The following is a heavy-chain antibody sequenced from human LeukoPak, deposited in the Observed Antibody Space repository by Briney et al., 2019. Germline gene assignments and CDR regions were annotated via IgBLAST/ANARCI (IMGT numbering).Heavy chain of an antibody. CDR1: GYTFTSYG. J-gene: IGHJ4*02. CDR2: ISAYNGNT. Sequence: GASVKVSCKASGYTFTSYGISWVRQAPGQGLEWMGWISAYNGNTNYAQKLQGRVTMTTDTSTSTAYMELRSLRSDDTAVYYCARDQPHHMVTFGGVIGLEPENTFDYWGQGTLVTVSS. D-gene: IGHD3-16*02. CDR3: ARDQPHHMVTFGGVIGLEPENTFDY. V-gene: IGHV1-18*01.